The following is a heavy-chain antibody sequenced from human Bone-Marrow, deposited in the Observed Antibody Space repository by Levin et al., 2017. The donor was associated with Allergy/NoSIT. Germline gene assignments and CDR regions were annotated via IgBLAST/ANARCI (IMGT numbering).Heavy chain of an antibody. CDR2: IYPGDSDT. J-gene: IGHJ3*02. CDR3: ARRGPVDGFKGAFDI. V-gene: IGHV5-51*01. Sequence: GESLKISCKGSGYSFTSYWIGWVRQMPGKGLEWMGIIYPGDSDTRYSPSFQGQVTISADKSISTAYLQWSSLKASDTAMYYCARRGPVDGFKGAFDIWGQGTMVTVSS. D-gene: IGHD5-24*01. CDR1: GYSFTSYW.